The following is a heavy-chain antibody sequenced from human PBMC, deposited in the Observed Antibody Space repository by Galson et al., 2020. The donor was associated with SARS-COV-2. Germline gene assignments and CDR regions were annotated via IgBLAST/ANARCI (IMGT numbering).Heavy chain of an antibody. J-gene: IGHJ4*02. CDR2: ISSSSSYI. D-gene: IGHD2-15*01. Sequence: GGSLRLSCAASGFTFSSYSMNWVRQAPGKGLEWVSSISSSSSYIYYADSVKGRFTISRDNAKNSLYLQMNSLRAEDTAVYYCARSGPAEDEEVVVAATLGPSFGYWGQGTLVTVSS. CDR1: GFTFSSYS. CDR3: ARSGPAEDEEVVVAATLGPSFGY. V-gene: IGHV3-21*01.